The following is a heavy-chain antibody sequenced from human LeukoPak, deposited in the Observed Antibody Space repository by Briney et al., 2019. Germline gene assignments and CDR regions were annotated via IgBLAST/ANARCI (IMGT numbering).Heavy chain of an antibody. CDR1: GGSISITGIS. CDR3: ARDMWGNSA. CDR2: VYHSGST. V-gene: IGHV4-30-2*01. J-gene: IGHJ5*02. D-gene: IGHD3-16*01. Sequence: SQTLSLTCTVSGGSISITGISWNWVRQPPGKGLEWIGCVYHSGSTYLNPSLKSRVTMSVDKSKNQFSLKLNSVTAADTAVYFCARDMWGNSAWGQGTLVTVSS.